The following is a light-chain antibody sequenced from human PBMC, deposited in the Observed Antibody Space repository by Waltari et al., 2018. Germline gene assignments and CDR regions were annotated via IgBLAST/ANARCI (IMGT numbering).Light chain of an antibody. Sequence: EIVMTQSPATLSVTPGERATLSCRASQSISSKLAWYQQKPGQTPRLLIYGASTRATAIPDRFSGSGSGTEFTLTISSLQSEDFAVYYCQQYNTWPETFGQGTKVEIK. CDR3: QQYNTWPET. J-gene: IGKJ1*01. V-gene: IGKV3-15*01. CDR1: QSISSK. CDR2: GAS.